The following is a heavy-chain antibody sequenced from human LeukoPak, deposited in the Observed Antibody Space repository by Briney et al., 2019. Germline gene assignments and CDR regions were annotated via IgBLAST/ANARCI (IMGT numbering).Heavy chain of an antibody. D-gene: IGHD2-15*01. Sequence: SETLSLTCTVSGGSISSYYWGWIRQPPGKGLEWIGSIYYSGSTYYNPSLKSRVTISVDTSKNQFSLKLSSVTAADTAVYYCARRRYCSGGSCYDYWGQGTLVTVSS. CDR2: IYYSGST. J-gene: IGHJ4*02. V-gene: IGHV4-39*01. CDR3: ARRRYCSGGSCYDY. CDR1: GGSISSYY.